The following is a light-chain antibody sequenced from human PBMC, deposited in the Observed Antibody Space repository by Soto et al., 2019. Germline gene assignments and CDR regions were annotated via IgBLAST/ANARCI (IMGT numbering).Light chain of an antibody. CDR2: GAS. V-gene: IGKV3-20*01. CDR3: QQYGSSPLVT. Sequence: EIVLTQSPGTLSLSPGERATLSCRASQSVSSNSLAWYQQKPGQAPRLLIFGASSRATGISDRFSGSGSGTDFTLTISRLETEDFAVYYCQQYGSSPLVTFGPGTKVDIK. J-gene: IGKJ3*01. CDR1: QSVSSNS.